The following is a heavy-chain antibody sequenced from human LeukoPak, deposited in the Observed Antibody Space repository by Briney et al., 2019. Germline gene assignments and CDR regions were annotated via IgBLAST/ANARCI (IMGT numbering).Heavy chain of an antibody. V-gene: IGHV1-46*01. CDR3: ARGDTVTIDAFDI. Sequence: ASVKVSCKASGYTFSSYYMHWVRQAPGQGLDWMGIINPSGGSTSYAQYFQGRVTMTRDTSTSTVYMELSSLRSEDTTVYYCARGDTVTIDAFDIWGQGQWSPSLQ. CDR1: GYTFSSYY. D-gene: IGHD4-17*01. J-gene: IGHJ3*02. CDR2: INPSGGST.